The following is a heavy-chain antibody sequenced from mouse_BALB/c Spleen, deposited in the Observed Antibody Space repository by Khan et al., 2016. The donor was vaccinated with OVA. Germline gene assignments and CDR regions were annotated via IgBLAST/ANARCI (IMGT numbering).Heavy chain of an antibody. V-gene: IGHV2-6-4*01. CDR1: GFSLSRYS. CDR3: ARDYYRYDGYDAMDY. CDR2: IWGGGST. D-gene: IGHD2-14*01. Sequence: QVQLKESGPGLVAPSQSLSITCTVSGFSLSRYSIHWVRQPPGKGLEWLGMIWGGGSTDYNSALKSRLSISTDNSKSQVFLKMNSLQTDDTAMYYCARDYYRYDGYDAMDYGGQGTSVTVSS. J-gene: IGHJ4*01.